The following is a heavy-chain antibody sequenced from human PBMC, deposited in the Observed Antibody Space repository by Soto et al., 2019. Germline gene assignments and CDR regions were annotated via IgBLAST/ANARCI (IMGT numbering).Heavy chain of an antibody. V-gene: IGHV1-2*04. J-gene: IGHJ3*02. D-gene: IGHD3-9*01. CDR3: ARVRRDYDILTGYVDAFDI. CDR1: GYTFTGYY. Sequence: ASVKVSCKAAGYTFTGYYMHWVRQAPGQGLEWMGWINPNSGGTNYAQKVQGWVTMTRDTSISTAYMELSRLRSDDTVVYYCARVRRDYDILTGYVDAFDIWGQGTMVTVSS. CDR2: INPNSGGT.